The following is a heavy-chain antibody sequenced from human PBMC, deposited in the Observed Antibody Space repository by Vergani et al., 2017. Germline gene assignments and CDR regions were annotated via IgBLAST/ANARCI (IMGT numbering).Heavy chain of an antibody. V-gene: IGHV3-30-3*01. J-gene: IGHJ4*02. CDR2: ISFDGTNE. D-gene: IGHD4-17*01. CDR3: VRDRGRCAGGRCSTEAWDY. CDR1: GFALNRHA. Sequence: QVQLVESGGGVVQPGTSLRLSCVVSGFALNRHAMYWVRQAPGKGLEWVVGISFDGTNEYYPDLVKGRFTISRDIAKNTLYLQVRSLRLEDTGVYHCVRDRGRCAGGRCSTEAWDYWGQGTPVTVSS.